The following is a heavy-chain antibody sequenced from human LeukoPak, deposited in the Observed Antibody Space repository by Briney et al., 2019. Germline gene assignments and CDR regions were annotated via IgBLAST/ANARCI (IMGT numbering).Heavy chain of an antibody. Sequence: GASVKVSCKASGYTFTSYGISWVRQAPGQGLEWRGWISAYNGNTNYAQKFQGRVTMTTETSTSTAYMELRSLRSDDTAVYYCARDRGRNSGNNYDSSGYYDYWGQGTLVTVSS. D-gene: IGHD3-22*01. CDR1: GYTFTSYG. CDR3: ARDRGRNSGNNYDSSGYYDY. CDR2: ISAYNGNT. V-gene: IGHV1-18*01. J-gene: IGHJ4*02.